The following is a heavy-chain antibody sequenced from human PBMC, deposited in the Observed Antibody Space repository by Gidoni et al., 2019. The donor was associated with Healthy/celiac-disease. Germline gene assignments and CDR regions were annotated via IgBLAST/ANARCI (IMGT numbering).Heavy chain of an antibody. J-gene: IGHJ3*02. CDR2: FDPEDGET. V-gene: IGHV1-24*01. D-gene: IGHD4-17*01. CDR3: ATASSPVTHPDAFAI. Sequence: LEWMGGFDPEDGETIYAQKFQGRVTMTEDTSTDTAYMELSSLRSEDTAVYYCATASSPVTHPDAFAIWGQGTMVTVSS.